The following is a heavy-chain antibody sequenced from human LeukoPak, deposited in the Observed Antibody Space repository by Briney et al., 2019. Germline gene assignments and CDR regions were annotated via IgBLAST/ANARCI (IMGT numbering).Heavy chain of an antibody. D-gene: IGHD1-26*01. V-gene: IGHV4-39*01. Sequence: SETLSLTCTVSGGSISSSSYYWGWIRQPPGKGLEWIGSIYYSGSTYYNPSLKSRVTISVDTSKNQFSLKLSSVTAADTAVYYCARHNFGLGGAPRGWGQGTLVTVSS. CDR1: GGSISSSSYY. CDR2: IYYSGST. J-gene: IGHJ4*02. CDR3: ARHNFGLGGAPRG.